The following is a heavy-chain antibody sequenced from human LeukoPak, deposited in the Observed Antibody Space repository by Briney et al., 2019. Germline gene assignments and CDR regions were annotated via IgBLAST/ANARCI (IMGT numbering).Heavy chain of an antibody. V-gene: IGHV4-59*01. J-gene: IGHJ4*02. CDR1: GVSITSYY. CDR3: TREGATVDH. Sequence: SETLSLTCTVSGVSITSYYWSWVRQPPGEGLEWIGYVHYSESTKYNPSLKNRVTISLDTSKNQFSLRLSSVTDADAALYYCTREGATVDHWGQGTLVSVSS. D-gene: IGHD5-24*01. CDR2: VHYSEST.